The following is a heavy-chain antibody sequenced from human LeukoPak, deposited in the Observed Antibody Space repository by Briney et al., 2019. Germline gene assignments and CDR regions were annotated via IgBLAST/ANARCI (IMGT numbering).Heavy chain of an antibody. V-gene: IGHV4-59*01. D-gene: IGHD4-11*01. CDR1: SASISSYY. Sequence: PSETLSHTCTDSSASISSYYWSWIRQTPGQGLQWIRWIHYNGNTNYNPSLKSRVTMSSDMSKNQFSLNLRSVTAADTALYYCARSSGHYRSQIWGQGTMVTVSS. J-gene: IGHJ3*02. CDR3: ARSSGHYRSQI. CDR2: IHYNGNT.